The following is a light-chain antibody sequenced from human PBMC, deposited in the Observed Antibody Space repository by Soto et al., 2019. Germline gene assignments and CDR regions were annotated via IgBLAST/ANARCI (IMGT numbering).Light chain of an antibody. CDR1: QSLLHSDGNTY. CDR2: KIS. CDR3: MQATQYPPYT. V-gene: IGKV2-24*01. J-gene: IGKJ2*01. Sequence: DIVMTQTPLSSPVTLGQPASISCRSSQSLLHSDGNTYLSWLQQRPGQPPRLLIYKISNRLSGVPDRFSGSGAGTDFTLKISRVEADDVGVYYCMQATQYPPYTFGQRTKLEI.